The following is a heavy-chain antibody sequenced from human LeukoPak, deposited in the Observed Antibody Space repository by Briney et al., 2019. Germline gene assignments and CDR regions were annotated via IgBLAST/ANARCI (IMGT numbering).Heavy chain of an antibody. V-gene: IGHV4-59*01. CDR3: ARGGSRSYTSSTLDY. CDR2: ISYGGRT. J-gene: IGHJ4*02. CDR1: CGSIPVCY. D-gene: IGHD6-6*01. Sequence: SETQSLTCSVSCGSIPVCYWDWIQQSPRKRLEWIGSISYGGRTNYRPSLKGRVTISINTPKKRCSLKVSFWIATATPKFTCARGGSRSYTSSTLDYWGQGTLVTVSS.